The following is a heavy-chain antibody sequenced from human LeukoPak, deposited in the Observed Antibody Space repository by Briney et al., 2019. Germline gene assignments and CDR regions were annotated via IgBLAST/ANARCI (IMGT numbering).Heavy chain of an antibody. CDR1: GGSISSYY. Sequence: SETLSLTCTVSGGSISSYYWSWIRQPPGKGLEWIGYIYYSGSTNYNPSLKSRVTISVDTSKNQFSLKLSSVTAADTAVYYCARVYCGGDCYSAPVAFDIWGQGTMVTVSS. V-gene: IGHV4-59*01. CDR2: IYYSGST. CDR3: ARVYCGGDCYSAPVAFDI. D-gene: IGHD2-21*02. J-gene: IGHJ3*02.